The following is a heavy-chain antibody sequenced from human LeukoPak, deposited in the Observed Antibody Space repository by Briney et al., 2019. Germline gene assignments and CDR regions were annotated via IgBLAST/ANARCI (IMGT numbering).Heavy chain of an antibody. V-gene: IGHV4-34*01. CDR1: GGSFSGYY. CDR2: INHSGST. D-gene: IGHD2-2*01. J-gene: IGHJ6*02. CDR3: ARVVCSSTSCYPSDGMDV. Sequence: SETLSLTCAVYGGSFSGYYWSWIRQPPGKGLEWIGEINHSGSTNYNPSLKSRVTISVDTSKNQFSLKLSSVTAADTAVYYCARVVCSSTSCYPSDGMDVWGQGTTVTVSS.